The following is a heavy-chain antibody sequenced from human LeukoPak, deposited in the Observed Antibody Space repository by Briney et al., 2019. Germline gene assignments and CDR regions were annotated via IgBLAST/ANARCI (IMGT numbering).Heavy chain of an antibody. D-gene: IGHD6-13*01. CDR2: ISSSSSYI. Sequence: PGGSLRLSCAASGFTFSSYSMNWVRQAPGKGLEWVSSISSSSSYIYYADSVKGRFTISRDNAKNSLYLQMNSLRAEDTAVYYCTRGRGFGSWYPVHWFDPRGQGTLVTVSS. J-gene: IGHJ5*02. CDR1: GFTFSSYS. V-gene: IGHV3-21*01. CDR3: TRGRGFGSWYPVHWFDP.